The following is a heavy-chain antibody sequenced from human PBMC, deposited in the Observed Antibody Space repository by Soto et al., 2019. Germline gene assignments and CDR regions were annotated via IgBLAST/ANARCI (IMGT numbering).Heavy chain of an antibody. V-gene: IGHV3-33*08. CDR3: ARESSGWPAFDY. J-gene: IGHJ4*02. CDR2: IWYDGSNK. CDR1: GFTFSSEA. Sequence: GGSLRLSCAASGFTFSSEAMSWVRQAPGKGLEWVAVIWYDGSNKYYADSVKGRFTISRDNSKNTLYLQMNSLRAEDTAVYYCARESSGWPAFDYWGQGTLVTVSS. D-gene: IGHD6-19*01.